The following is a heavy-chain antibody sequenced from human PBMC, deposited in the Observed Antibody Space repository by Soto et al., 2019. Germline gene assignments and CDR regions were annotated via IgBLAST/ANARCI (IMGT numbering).Heavy chain of an antibody. CDR3: ARARLSNGDPNIYFFYGLDV. J-gene: IGHJ6*02. D-gene: IGHD3-10*01. CDR1: GDMFRNSA. Sequence: QVQLVQSGAEVKRPGSSVKVSCKASGDMFRNSAFTWVRQAPGQGLAWMGVIIPLFRKTNVAQNFQGRVNFTADEPTSSLYMEASSLTSEDTAVYYCARARLSNGDPNIYFFYGLDVWGQGTTITVSS. V-gene: IGHV1-69*01. CDR2: IIPLFRKT.